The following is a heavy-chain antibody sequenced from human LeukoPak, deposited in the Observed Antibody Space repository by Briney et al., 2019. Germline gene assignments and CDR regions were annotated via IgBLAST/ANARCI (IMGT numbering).Heavy chain of an antibody. CDR2: MSGSGGST. CDR3: AKDPGPTYYDFWSGYIDY. V-gene: IGHV3-23*01. D-gene: IGHD3-3*01. J-gene: IGHJ4*02. CDR1: GFTFSSYA. Sequence: GGSLRLSCAASGFTFSSYAMSWVRQAPGKGLEWVSAMSGSGGSTYYADSVKGRFTISRDNSKNTLYLQMNSLRAEDTAVYYCAKDPGPTYYDFWSGYIDYWGQGTLVTVSS.